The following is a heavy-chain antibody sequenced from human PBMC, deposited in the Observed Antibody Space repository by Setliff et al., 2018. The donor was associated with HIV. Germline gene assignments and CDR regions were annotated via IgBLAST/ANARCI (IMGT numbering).Heavy chain of an antibody. V-gene: IGHV1-18*01. CDR2: ISASSVNT. CDR1: GFPFINYH. J-gene: IGHJ6*03. D-gene: IGHD6-13*01. CDR3: ARVPVSSYYYMDV. Sequence: ASVKVSCKASGFPFINYHITWVRQAPGQGLEWVGSISASSVNTNYTQGRVTMTTDISTTTAYMELRSLRSGDTAVYYCARVPVSSYYYMDVWGAGTTVTVS.